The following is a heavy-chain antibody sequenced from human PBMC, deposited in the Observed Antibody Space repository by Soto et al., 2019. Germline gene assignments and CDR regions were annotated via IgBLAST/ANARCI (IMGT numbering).Heavy chain of an antibody. J-gene: IGHJ6*02. D-gene: IGHD3-10*01. V-gene: IGHV3-11*05. Sequence: QVQLVESGGGLVKPGGSLRLSCAASGFTFSDYYMSWIRQAPGKGLEWVSYISSSSSYTNYADSVKGRFTISRDNAKNSLYLGMNSLRAEDTAVYYCATGITMVRGEVYYYYYGMDVWGQGTTVTVSS. CDR2: ISSSSSYT. CDR3: ATGITMVRGEVYYYYYGMDV. CDR1: GFTFSDYY.